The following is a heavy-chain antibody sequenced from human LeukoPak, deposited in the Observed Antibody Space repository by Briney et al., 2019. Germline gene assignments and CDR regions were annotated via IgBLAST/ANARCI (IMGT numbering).Heavy chain of an antibody. CDR3: ASLLSGWRFDP. V-gene: IGHV1-2*02. J-gene: IGHJ5*02. CDR1: GYPFNNYD. CDR2: MNPNSGGT. Sequence: ASVKVSCKASGYPFNNYDINWVRQATGQGLEWMGWMNPNSGGTNYAQKFQGRVTMTRDTSISTAYMELSRLRSDDTAVYYCASLLSGWRFDPWGQGTLVTVSS. D-gene: IGHD5-24*01.